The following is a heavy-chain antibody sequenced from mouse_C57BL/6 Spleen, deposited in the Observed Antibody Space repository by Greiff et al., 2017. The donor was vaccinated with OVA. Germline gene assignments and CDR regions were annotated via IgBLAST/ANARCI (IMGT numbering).Heavy chain of an antibody. V-gene: IGHV1-82*01. CDR3: AGYGSSLDY. Sequence: VQRVESGPELVKPGASVKISCKASGYAFSSSWMNWVKQRPGKGLEWIGRIYPGDGDTNYNGKFKGKATLTADKSSSTAYMQLSSLTSEDSAVYFCAGYGSSLDYWGQGTTLTVSS. CDR1: GYAFSSSW. D-gene: IGHD1-1*01. J-gene: IGHJ2*01. CDR2: IYPGDGDT.